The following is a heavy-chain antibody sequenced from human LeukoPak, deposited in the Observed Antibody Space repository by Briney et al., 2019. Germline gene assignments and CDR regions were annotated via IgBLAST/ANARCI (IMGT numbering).Heavy chain of an antibody. CDR1: GFTFISYW. J-gene: IGHJ4*02. CDR2: MNIDGSEK. Sequence: GGSLRLSCAASGFTFISYWMGWVRQAPGKRPEWVANMNIDGSEKYYADSVKGRFTISRDNARNSVYLQMNGLRVEGTAVYYCARDPVEWELLLDYWGQGTLVTVSS. CDR3: ARDPVEWELLLDY. V-gene: IGHV3-7*01. D-gene: IGHD1-26*01.